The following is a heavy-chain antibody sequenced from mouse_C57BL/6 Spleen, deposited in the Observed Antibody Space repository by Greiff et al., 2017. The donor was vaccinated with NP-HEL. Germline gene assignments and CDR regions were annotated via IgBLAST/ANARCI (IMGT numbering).Heavy chain of an antibody. V-gene: IGHV3-6*01. CDR1: GYSITSGYY. Sequence: VQLKQSGPGLVKPSQSLSLTCSVTGYSITSGYYWNWIRQFPGNKLEWMGYISYDGSNNYNPSLKNRISITRDTSKNQFFLKLNSVTTEDTATYYCARDLYDGYYIDYWGQGTTLTVSS. D-gene: IGHD2-3*01. CDR3: ARDLYDGYYIDY. J-gene: IGHJ2*01. CDR2: ISYDGSN.